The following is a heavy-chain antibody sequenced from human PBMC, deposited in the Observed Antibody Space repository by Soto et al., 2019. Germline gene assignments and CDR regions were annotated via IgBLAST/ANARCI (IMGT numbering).Heavy chain of an antibody. CDR1: GGSISSGGYY. J-gene: IGHJ4*02. CDR3: GSTYFDY. V-gene: IGHV4-31*09. CDR2: IYYSGST. Sequence: PSETLSLTCTVSGGSISSGGYYWSWIRQHPGKGLEWIGYIYYSGSTNYNPSLKSRVTISVDTSKNQFSLKLNSMTAADTAVYGSGSTYFDYWGQGTLVTVSS. D-gene: IGHD3-10*01.